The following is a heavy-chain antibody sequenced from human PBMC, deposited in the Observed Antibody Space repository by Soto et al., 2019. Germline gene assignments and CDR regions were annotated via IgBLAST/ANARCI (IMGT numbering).Heavy chain of an antibody. Sequence: GGSLRLSCAASGFNFDDYAMHWVRQGPGKGLEWVSGISWTSGSLGYADSVRGRFTISRDNAKNSLYLQMNSLRAEDTAVYYCARVTGSFWSGPSQFHFDYCGQGTLVTVSS. CDR3: ARVTGSFWSGPSQFHFDY. D-gene: IGHD3-3*01. CDR2: ISWTSGSL. CDR1: GFNFDDYA. V-gene: IGHV3-9*01. J-gene: IGHJ4*02.